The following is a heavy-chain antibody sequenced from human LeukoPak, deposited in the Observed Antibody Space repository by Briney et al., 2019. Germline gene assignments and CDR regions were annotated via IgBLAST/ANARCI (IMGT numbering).Heavy chain of an antibody. V-gene: IGHV4-39*07. CDR3: ASGAVPAAIIDY. CDR1: GGSISSSSYY. D-gene: IGHD2-2*01. J-gene: IGHJ4*02. Sequence: SETLSLTCTVSGGSISSSSYYWGWIRQPPGKGLEWIGSIYYSGSTYYNPSLKSRVTISVDRSKNQFSLKLSSVTAADTAVYYCASGAVPAAIIDYWGQGTLVTVSS. CDR2: IYYSGST.